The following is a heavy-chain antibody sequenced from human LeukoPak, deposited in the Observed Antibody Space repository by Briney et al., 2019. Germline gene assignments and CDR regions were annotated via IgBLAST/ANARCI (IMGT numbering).Heavy chain of an antibody. CDR3: ARGVVVMTPPNAFDI. J-gene: IGHJ3*02. Sequence: ASVKVSCKASGYTFTSYYMHWVRQAPGQGLEWMGIINPSGGSTSYAQKFQGRVTMTRDTSTSTVHMELSSLRSEDTAVYYCARGVVVMTPPNAFDIWGQGTMVTVSS. CDR1: GYTFTSYY. CDR2: INPSGGST. V-gene: IGHV1-46*01. D-gene: IGHD3-22*01.